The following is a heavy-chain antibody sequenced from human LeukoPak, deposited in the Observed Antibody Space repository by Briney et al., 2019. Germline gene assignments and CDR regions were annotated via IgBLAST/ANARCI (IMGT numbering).Heavy chain of an antibody. CDR1: GFTFNTYA. Sequence: GGSLRLSCAASGFTFNTYAMSWVRQAPGKGLEWVANINQDGSEKYYVDSVKGRFTISRDNAKNSLYLQMNSLRAEDTAVYYCARGVYYYDSSGRFDGWGQGTLVTVSS. CDR2: INQDGSEK. D-gene: IGHD3-22*01. V-gene: IGHV3-7*01. J-gene: IGHJ4*02. CDR3: ARGVYYYDSSGRFDG.